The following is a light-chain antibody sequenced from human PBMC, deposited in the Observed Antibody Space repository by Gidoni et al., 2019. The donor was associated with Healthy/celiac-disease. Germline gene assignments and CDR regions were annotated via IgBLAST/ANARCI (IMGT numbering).Light chain of an antibody. CDR2: GAS. CDR3: HQYNNWPPA. CDR1: QSVSSN. Sequence: RVMTLSPATLSVSPGERATLSCRASQSVSSNLAWYQQKPGQAPRLLIYGASTRATGMPARFSGSGSGTEFTLTISSLQSEDFAVYYCHQYNNWPPAFGQGTKVEIK. V-gene: IGKV3-15*01. J-gene: IGKJ1*01.